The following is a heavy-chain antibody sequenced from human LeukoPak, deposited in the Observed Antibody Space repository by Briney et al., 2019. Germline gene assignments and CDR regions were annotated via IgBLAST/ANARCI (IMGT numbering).Heavy chain of an antibody. Sequence: SETLSLTCAVSGGSISSGGYSWSWLRQPPGTGLEWIGYIYHSGSTYYNPSLKSRVTISVDRSKNQFSLKLSSVTAADTAVYYCARGGNGGNWYYFDYWGQGTLVTVSS. CDR3: ARGGNGGNWYYFDY. V-gene: IGHV4-30-2*01. D-gene: IGHD4-23*01. CDR1: GGSISSGGYS. J-gene: IGHJ4*02. CDR2: IYHSGST.